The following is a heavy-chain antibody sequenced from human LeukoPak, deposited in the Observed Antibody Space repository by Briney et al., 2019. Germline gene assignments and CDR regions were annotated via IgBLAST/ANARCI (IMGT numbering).Heavy chain of an antibody. CDR2: IYYSGST. J-gene: IGHJ3*02. Sequence: SETLSLTCTVSGGSISSSSYYWGWIRQPPGKGLEWIGSIYYSGSTYYNPSLKSRVTISVDTSKNQFSLKLSSVTAADTAVYHCARDLAHGFDIWGQGTMVTVSS. CDR3: ARDLAHGFDI. V-gene: IGHV4-39*07. CDR1: GGSISSSSYY.